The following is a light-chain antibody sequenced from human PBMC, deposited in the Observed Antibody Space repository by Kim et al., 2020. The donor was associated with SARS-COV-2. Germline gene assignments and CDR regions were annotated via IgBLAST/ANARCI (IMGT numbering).Light chain of an antibody. Sequence: SGSPGERATISCRASQSVSSNLAWYQHKPGQAPRLLIYGASIRATGIPARFSGSGSGTEFALTIDSLQSEDLAVYYCQQYNNWWTFGLGTKVDIK. V-gene: IGKV3-15*01. J-gene: IGKJ1*01. CDR1: QSVSSN. CDR2: GAS. CDR3: QQYNNWWT.